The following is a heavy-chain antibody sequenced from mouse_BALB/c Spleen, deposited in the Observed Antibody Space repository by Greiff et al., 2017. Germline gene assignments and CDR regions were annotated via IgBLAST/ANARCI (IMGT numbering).Heavy chain of an antibody. Sequence: QVQLQQSGPELVRPGVSVKISCKGSGYTFTDYAMHWVKQSHAKSLEWIGVISTYYGNTNYNQKFKGKATMTVDKSSSTAYMELARLTSEDSAIYYCARSTTVVFDYWGQGTTLTVAS. D-gene: IGHD1-1*01. V-gene: IGHV1-67*01. CDR3: ARSTTVVFDY. J-gene: IGHJ2*01. CDR2: ISTYYGNT. CDR1: GYTFTDYA.